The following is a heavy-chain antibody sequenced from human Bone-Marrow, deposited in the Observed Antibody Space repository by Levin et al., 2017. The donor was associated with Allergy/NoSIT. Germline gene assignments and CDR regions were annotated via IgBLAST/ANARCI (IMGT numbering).Heavy chain of an antibody. V-gene: IGHV3-48*03. Sequence: HPGGSLRLSCAASGFTFSSYEMNWVRQAPGKGLEWVSYISSSGSTIYYADSVKGRFTISRDNAKNSLYLQMNSLRAEDTAVYYCARTYCSGGSCYVWYFDLWGRGTLVTVSS. CDR1: GFTFSSYE. D-gene: IGHD2-15*01. CDR3: ARTYCSGGSCYVWYFDL. CDR2: ISSSGSTI. J-gene: IGHJ2*01.